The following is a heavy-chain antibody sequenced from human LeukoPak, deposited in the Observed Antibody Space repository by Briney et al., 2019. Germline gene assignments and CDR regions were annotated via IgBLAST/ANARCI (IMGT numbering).Heavy chain of an antibody. J-gene: IGHJ3*02. V-gene: IGHV1-2*04. CDR3: ARDCSSTSIRESVAFDI. CDR1: GYTFTGYY. Sequence: ASVKVSCKASGYTFTGYYMHCVRQAPGQGLEWMGWINPNSGGTNYAQKFQGWVTMTRDTSISTAYMELSRLRSDDTAVYYCARDCSSTSIRESVAFDIWGQGTMVTVSS. CDR2: INPNSGGT. D-gene: IGHD2-2*01.